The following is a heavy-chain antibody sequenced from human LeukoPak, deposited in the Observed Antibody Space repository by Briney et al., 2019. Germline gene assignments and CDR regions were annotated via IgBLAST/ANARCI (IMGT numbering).Heavy chain of an antibody. V-gene: IGHV1-46*01. D-gene: IGHD6-19*01. J-gene: IGHJ4*02. CDR1: GYTFTTHF. CDR3: ATLWSTSSSGWYWTFDY. Sequence: GASVKVSCKASGYTFTTHFIHWVRQAPGQGLQWMGMINPSGGSAIYAQKFQGRVTMTSATSTSTVYMELSSLRSEDTAVYYCATLWSTSSSGWYWTFDYWGQGTLVTVSS. CDR2: INPSGGSA.